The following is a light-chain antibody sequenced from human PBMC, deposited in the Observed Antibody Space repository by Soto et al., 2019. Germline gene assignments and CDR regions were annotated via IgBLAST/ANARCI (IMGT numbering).Light chain of an antibody. CDR2: LEGSGSY. CDR3: QAWGTGGV. J-gene: IGLJ3*02. V-gene: IGLV4-60*03. CDR1: SGHSSYI. Sequence: QSVLTQSSSASASLGSSVKLTCTLSSGHSSYIIAWHQQQPGKAPRYLMKLEGSGSYNKGSGVPDRFSGSSSGADRYLTISNLQSEDEADYYCQAWGTGGVFGGGTKLTVL.